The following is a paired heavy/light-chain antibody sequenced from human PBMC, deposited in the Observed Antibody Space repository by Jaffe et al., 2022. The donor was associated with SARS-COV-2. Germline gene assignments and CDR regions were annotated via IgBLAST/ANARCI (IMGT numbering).Light chain of an antibody. CDR2: AAS. CDR1: QGINNY. J-gene: IGKJ2*01. CDR3: QHLYNYPPYI. Sequence: IQLTQSPSFLSASVGDRVTITCRASQGINNYLAWYQQKPGKAPRLLIYAASTLQNGVPSRFSGSGSGIEFTLTISSLQPDDFATYYCQHLYNYPPYIFGQGTKLDIK. V-gene: IGKV1-9*01.
Heavy chain of an antibody. D-gene: IGHD6-13*01. Sequence: EVQLVESGGGLVQPGTSLKLSCAASGFDFSRFAMSWVRQAPGKGLDWVSTISGSGGNTFYADSVKGRFTVSRDNSQTTLSLQMNSLRVEDTAVYFCAGHPPGVAAAGTFMYWGQGTLVAVSS. J-gene: IGHJ4*02. V-gene: IGHV3-23*04. CDR2: ISGSGGNT. CDR1: GFDFSRFA. CDR3: AGHPPGVAAAGTFMY.